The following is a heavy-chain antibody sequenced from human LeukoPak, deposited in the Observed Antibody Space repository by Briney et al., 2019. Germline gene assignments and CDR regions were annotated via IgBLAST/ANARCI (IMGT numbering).Heavy chain of an antibody. D-gene: IGHD4-17*01. CDR3: ARSTVTTEYYFDY. Sequence: ASVKVSCKASGYTFTGYYMHWVLQAPGQGLEWMGIINPSGGSTSYAQKFQGRVTMTRDTSTSTVYMELSSLRSEDTAVYYCARSTVTTEYYFDYWGQGTLVTVSS. CDR1: GYTFTGYY. J-gene: IGHJ4*02. V-gene: IGHV1-46*01. CDR2: INPSGGST.